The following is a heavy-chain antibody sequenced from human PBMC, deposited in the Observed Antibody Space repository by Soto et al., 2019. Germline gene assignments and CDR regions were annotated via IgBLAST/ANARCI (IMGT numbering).Heavy chain of an antibody. D-gene: IGHD6-13*01. CDR1: GFIFSSYV. V-gene: IGHV3-33*01. CDR2: IWYDGSNK. Sequence: QVQLVESGGGVVQHGRSLRLSCTASGFIFSSYVMHWVRQAPGKGPERVAVIWYDGSNKHYGDSVKGRFTISRDNSKNTLFLQMDSLRGEDTAVYYCVRGQGIYHSPQVDPWGQGTLVTVSS. J-gene: IGHJ5*02. CDR3: VRGQGIYHSPQVDP.